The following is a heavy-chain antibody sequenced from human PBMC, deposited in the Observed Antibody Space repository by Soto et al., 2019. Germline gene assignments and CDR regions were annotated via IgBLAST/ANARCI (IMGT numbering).Heavy chain of an antibody. V-gene: IGHV3-30-3*01. CDR3: ARDCCSGTSCYLYYFDY. CDR2: ISYDGSNK. Sequence: GGSLRLSCAASGFTFSSYALHWVRQAPGKGLEWVAIISYDGSNKYYADSVKGRFTVSRDNSKNTVYLQMNSLRVEDTAIYYCARDCCSGTSCYLYYFDYWGQGTLVNVSS. D-gene: IGHD2-2*01. J-gene: IGHJ4*02. CDR1: GFTFSSYA.